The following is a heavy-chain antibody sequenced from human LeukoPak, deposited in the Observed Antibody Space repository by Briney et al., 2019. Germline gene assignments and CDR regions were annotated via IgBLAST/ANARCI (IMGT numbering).Heavy chain of an antibody. CDR1: GYSITRGYF. V-gene: IGHV4-38-2*02. Sequence: SAALSLTCTVPGYSITRGYFWGWIRQPPGKGLEWSGSIYHSGSTYYNPSLKSRVTISVDTSKNHFSLKLSSVTAADTAVYYCARRATRNYYDSKVKAGFDYWGQGTLVTVSS. CDR2: IYHSGST. J-gene: IGHJ4*02. CDR3: ARRATRNYYDSKVKAGFDY. D-gene: IGHD3-22*01.